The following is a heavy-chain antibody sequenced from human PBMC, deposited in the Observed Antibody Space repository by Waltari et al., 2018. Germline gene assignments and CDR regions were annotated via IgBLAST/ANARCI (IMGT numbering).Heavy chain of an antibody. CDR2: ISYDGSNE. V-gene: IGHV3-30-3*02. J-gene: IGHJ4*02. CDR1: GFTFSNSA. Sequence: QVQLVESGGGVVQPGRSLRLSCTVSGFTFSNSAMHWVRQAPGKGLEWVAVISYDGSNEYYTDSVKGRFTISRDNSKNTLYLQMNSLRAEDTAVYYCAKLVVAAAAVDYWGQGTLVTVSS. D-gene: IGHD6-13*01. CDR3: AKLVVAAAAVDY.